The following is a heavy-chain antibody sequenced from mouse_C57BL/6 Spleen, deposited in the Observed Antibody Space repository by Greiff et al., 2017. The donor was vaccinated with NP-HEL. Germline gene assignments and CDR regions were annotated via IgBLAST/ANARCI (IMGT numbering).Heavy chain of an antibody. CDR1: GFTFSDYY. V-gene: IGHV5-12*01. J-gene: IGHJ1*03. D-gene: IGHD1-1*01. CDR3: ARRDYYGSSWYFDV. Sequence: EVHLVESGGGLVQPGGSLKLSCAASGFTFSDYYMYWVRQTPEKRLEWVAYISNGGGSTYYPDTVKGRFTISRDNAKNTLYLQMSRLKSEDTAMYYCARRDYYGSSWYFDVWGTGTTVTVSS. CDR2: ISNGGGST.